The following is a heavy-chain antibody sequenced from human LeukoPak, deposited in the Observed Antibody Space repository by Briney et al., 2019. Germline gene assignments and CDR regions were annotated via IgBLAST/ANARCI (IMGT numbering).Heavy chain of an antibody. D-gene: IGHD3-16*01. V-gene: IGHV3-74*01. J-gene: IGHJ4*02. CDR3: ARGENTYIDY. CDR1: GFTFSSYW. CDR2: INTDGSST. Sequence: GGSLRLSCAASGFTFSSYWMHWVRQAPGKGLVWVSRINTDGSSTSYADSVEGRFTISRDNAKDTLYLQMNSLRAEDTAVYYCARGENTYIDYWGQGTLVTVSS.